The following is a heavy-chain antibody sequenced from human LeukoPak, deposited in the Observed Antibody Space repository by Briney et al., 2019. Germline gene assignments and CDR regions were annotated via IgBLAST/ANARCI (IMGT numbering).Heavy chain of an antibody. CDR1: GGSISSGGYS. CDR3: ARGGAYYYDSSGYMFDY. D-gene: IGHD3-22*01. CDR2: IYHSGST. J-gene: IGHJ4*02. Sequence: SETLSLTCAVSGGSISSGGYSWSWIRQPPGKGLEWIGYIYHSGSTYYNPSLKSRVTISVDRSKNQFSLELSSVTAADTAVYYCARGGAYYYDSSGYMFDYWGQGTLVTVSS. V-gene: IGHV4-30-2*01.